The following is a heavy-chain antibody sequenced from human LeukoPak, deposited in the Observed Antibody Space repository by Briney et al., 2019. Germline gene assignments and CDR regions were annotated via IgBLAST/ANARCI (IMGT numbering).Heavy chain of an antibody. V-gene: IGHV3-30-3*01. CDR2: ISYDGSNK. CDR3: AKDRSQYDSGGYRNFDH. CDR1: GFTFSSYA. Sequence: PGGSLRLSCAASGFTFSSYAMHWVRQAPGKGLEWVAVISYDGSNKYYADSVKGRFTISRDNSKNTLYLQMNSPRSEDTVVYYCAKDRSQYDSGGYRNFDHWGQGTLVTVSS. J-gene: IGHJ4*02. D-gene: IGHD3-22*01.